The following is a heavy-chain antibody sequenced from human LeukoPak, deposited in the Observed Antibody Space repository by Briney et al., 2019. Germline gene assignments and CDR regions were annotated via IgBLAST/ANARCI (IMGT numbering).Heavy chain of an antibody. CDR1: GYNFRDQE. CDR3: ARGRYGGNRFFDN. CDR2: IHPNSGKT. J-gene: IGHJ4*02. V-gene: IGHV1-8*01. D-gene: IGHD4-23*01. Sequence: GASVKVSCKASGYNFRDQEINWVRQASGQGLEWVGWIHPNSGKTGYAQKFQGRGSMTRTTPISTTYMELPSLTSEDTAVYYCARGRYGGNRFFDNWGQGTQLIVSS.